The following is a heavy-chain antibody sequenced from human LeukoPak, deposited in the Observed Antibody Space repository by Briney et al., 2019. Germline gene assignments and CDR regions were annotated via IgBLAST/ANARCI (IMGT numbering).Heavy chain of an antibody. V-gene: IGHV3-30*01. D-gene: IGHD2-2*02. Sequence: GGSLTLFCAASGFTFSSYAMHWVRQAPGKGLEWVAVISYDGSNKYYADSVKGRFTISRDNSKNTLYLQMNSLRAEDTAVYYCAREIAYCSSTSCYTPFDYWGQGTLVTVSS. CDR2: ISYDGSNK. CDR1: GFTFSSYA. J-gene: IGHJ4*02. CDR3: AREIAYCSSTSCYTPFDY.